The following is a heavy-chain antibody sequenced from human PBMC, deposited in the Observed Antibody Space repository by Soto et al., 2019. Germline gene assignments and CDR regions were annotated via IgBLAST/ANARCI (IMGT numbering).Heavy chain of an antibody. CDR3: ARDMGGYYGSGSQDYYYYYVMDV. CDR2: IYSGGST. J-gene: IGHJ6*02. Sequence: GGSLRLSCAASGFTVSSNYMSWVRQAPGKGLEWVSVIYSGGSTYYADSVKGRFTISRDNSKNTLYLQMNSLRAEDTAVYYCARDMGGYYGSGSQDYYYYYVMDVWGQGTTVTVSS. V-gene: IGHV3-53*01. D-gene: IGHD3-10*01. CDR1: GFTVSSNY.